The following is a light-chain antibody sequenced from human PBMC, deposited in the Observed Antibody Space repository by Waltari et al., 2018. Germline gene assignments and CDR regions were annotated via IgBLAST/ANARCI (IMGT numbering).Light chain of an antibody. CDR1: TGAVTRGLW. Sequence: QPGVPQEPSLTVSPGGTVPPTCGSSTGAVTRGLWPYWFQQKPGQAPKALIYDTFMKHSWTPARFSGSLLGGKAALTLSGAQPEDEADYYCLLSYSGARPWVFGGGTKLTVL. V-gene: IGLV7-46*01. J-gene: IGLJ3*02. CDR3: LLSYSGARPWV. CDR2: DTF.